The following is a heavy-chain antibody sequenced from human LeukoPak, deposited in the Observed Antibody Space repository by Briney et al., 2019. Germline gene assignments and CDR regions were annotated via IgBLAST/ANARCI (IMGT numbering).Heavy chain of an antibody. CDR2: IYYSGST. V-gene: IGHV4-59*08. D-gene: IGHD3-9*01. Sequence: SETLSLTCTVSGGSISSYYWSWIRQPPGKGLEWIGYIYYSGSTNYNPSLKSRVTISVDTSKNQFSLKLSSVTAADTAVYYCARHDLTSLYYFDYWGQGTLVTVSS. J-gene: IGHJ4*02. CDR1: GGSISSYY. CDR3: ARHDLTSLYYFDY.